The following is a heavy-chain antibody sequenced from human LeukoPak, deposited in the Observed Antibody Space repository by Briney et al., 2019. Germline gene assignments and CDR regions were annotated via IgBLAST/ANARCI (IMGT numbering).Heavy chain of an antibody. D-gene: IGHD2-2*01. CDR1: GYSINNGYQ. Sequence: PSETLSLTCAVSGYSINNGYQWAWIRQSPGRGLEWIGSIYHNGGAHYNPSLRSRVVISVDTSNNQFSLRLSSVTVADTAVYYCARDPRWLTPDCTSTSCSENYFDPWGRGTLVTVSS. CDR2: IYHNGGA. CDR3: ARDPRWLTPDCTSTSCSENYFDP. J-gene: IGHJ5*02. V-gene: IGHV4-38-2*02.